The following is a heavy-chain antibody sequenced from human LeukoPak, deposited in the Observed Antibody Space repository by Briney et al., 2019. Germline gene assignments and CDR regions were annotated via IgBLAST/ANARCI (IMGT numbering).Heavy chain of an antibody. CDR1: GGSISSDNYQ. V-gene: IGHV4-30-4*01. Sequence: PSQTLSLTCTVSGGSISSDNYQWSWIRQPPGKGLEWIGYINYSGSTYYNPSLKSRVTISVDTSKNHFSLKLSSVTAADTAVYYCARYGSGSTWFDPCGQGTLVTVSS. CDR2: INYSGST. J-gene: IGHJ5*02. D-gene: IGHD3-10*01. CDR3: ARYGSGSTWFDP.